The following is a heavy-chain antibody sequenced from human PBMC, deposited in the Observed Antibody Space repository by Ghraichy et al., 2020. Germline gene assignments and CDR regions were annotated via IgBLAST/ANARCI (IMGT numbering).Heavy chain of an antibody. CDR3: ARGPPNYDFWKGYYGMDV. CDR1: GFIFSSYG. J-gene: IGHJ6*02. V-gene: IGHV3-33*05. Sequence: GGSLRLSCAASGFIFSSYGMHWVRQAPGKGLEWVASILYDGNNKYYSDSVKGRFTISRDNSKDTLYLQMNSLRAEDTAVYYCARGPPNYDFWKGYYGMDVWGQGTTVTVSS. CDR2: ILYDGNNK. D-gene: IGHD3-3*01.